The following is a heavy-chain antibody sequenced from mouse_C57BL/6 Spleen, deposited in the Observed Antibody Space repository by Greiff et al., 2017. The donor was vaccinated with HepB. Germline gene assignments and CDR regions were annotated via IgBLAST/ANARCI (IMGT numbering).Heavy chain of an antibody. J-gene: IGHJ1*03. CDR1: GYSFTDYN. D-gene: IGHD2-4*01. CDR3: ARGGYDYDEGYWYFDV. CDR2: INPNYGTT. V-gene: IGHV1-39*01. Sequence: VQLKESGPELVKPGASVKISCKASGYSFTDYNMNWVKQSNGKSLEWIGVINPNYGTTSYNQKFKGKATLTVDQSSSTAYMQLNSLTSEDSAVYYCARGGYDYDEGYWYFDVWGTGTTVTVSS.